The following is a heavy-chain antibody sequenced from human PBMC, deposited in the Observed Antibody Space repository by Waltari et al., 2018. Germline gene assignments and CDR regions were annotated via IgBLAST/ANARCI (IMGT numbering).Heavy chain of an antibody. V-gene: IGHV4-4*08. J-gene: IGHJ4*02. CDR2: IYTTGST. D-gene: IGHD5-18*01. Sequence: QVQLQESGPGLLKPSETLSLTCSVSGDLLRSYSGSWIRQSPEKGLEWIGYIYTTGSTNYNPSLESRVSISLDTSKNQFSLNLYSVIAADTAVYYCARRELDSYGGYYFDYWGQGVLVTVSS. CDR3: ARRELDSYGGYYFDY. CDR1: GDLLRSYS.